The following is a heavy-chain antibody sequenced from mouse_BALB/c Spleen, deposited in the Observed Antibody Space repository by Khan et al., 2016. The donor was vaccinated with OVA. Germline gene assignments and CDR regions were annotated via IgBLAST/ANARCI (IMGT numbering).Heavy chain of an antibody. CDR2: INPSTAYT. CDR1: GYTFTTYW. CDR3: TRRGLYGRFAF. D-gene: IGHD1-1*02. V-gene: IGHV1-7*01. Sequence: VQLQQSGAELAKPGASVKMSCTASGYTFTTYWIHWIKQRPGQGLEWIGYINPSTAYTEYNQKFKNKATLTTDESSSAAYMQLSSLTSEDSAGYYCTRRGLYGRFAFWGQGTLVTVSA. J-gene: IGHJ3*01.